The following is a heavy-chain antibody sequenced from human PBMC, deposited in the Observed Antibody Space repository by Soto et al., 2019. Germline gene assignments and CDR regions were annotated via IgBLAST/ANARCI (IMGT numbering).Heavy chain of an antibody. CDR3: ARGIGEYYSYGMDV. Sequence: GGSLRLSCAASGFIVSNSYMIWVRQAPGKGLEWVSVIYSGGSTYYADSVKGRFTISRDNTKNTMYLQMNSLRAEDTAVYYCARGIGEYYSYGMDVWGQGNTVTVSS. D-gene: IGHD2-15*01. J-gene: IGHJ6*02. CDR2: IYSGGST. CDR1: GFIVSNSY. V-gene: IGHV3-53*01.